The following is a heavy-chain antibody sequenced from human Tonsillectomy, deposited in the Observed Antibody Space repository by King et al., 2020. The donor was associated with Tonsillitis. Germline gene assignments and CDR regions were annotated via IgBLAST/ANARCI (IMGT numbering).Heavy chain of an antibody. D-gene: IGHD1-26*01. CDR3: VKERSPRGAFDI. CDR2: ISSNGGST. V-gene: IGHV3-64D*06. Sequence: VQLVESGGGLVQPGGSLRFSCSASGFTFSSYAMHWVRQAPGKGLEYVSVISSNGGSTYYADSVKGRFTISRDNSKNTLYLQMISLRVEDTAVYYCVKERSPRGAFDIWGQGTMVTVSS. CDR1: GFTFSSYA. J-gene: IGHJ3*02.